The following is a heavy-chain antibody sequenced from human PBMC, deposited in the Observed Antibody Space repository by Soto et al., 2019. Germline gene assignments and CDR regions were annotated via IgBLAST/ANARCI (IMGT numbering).Heavy chain of an antibody. D-gene: IGHD3-22*01. CDR1: GGSISSSSYY. J-gene: IGHJ5*02. Sequence: SETLSLTCTVSGGSISSSSYYWGWIRQPPGKGLEWIGSIYYSGSTYYNPSLKSRVTISVDTSKNQFSLKLSSVTAADTAVYYCATGLAYYDSSAGGSWFDPWGQGTLVT. CDR3: ATGLAYYDSSAGGSWFDP. V-gene: IGHV4-39*01. CDR2: IYYSGST.